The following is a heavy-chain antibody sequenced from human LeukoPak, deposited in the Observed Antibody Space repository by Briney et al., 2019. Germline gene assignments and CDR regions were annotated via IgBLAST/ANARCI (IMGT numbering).Heavy chain of an antibody. CDR3: ARVRYSYDAFDI. Sequence: SETLSLTCTVSGGSISSGSYYWSWIRQPAGKGLEWIGRIYTSGSTNYNPSLTSRVTISVDTSKNQFSLKLSSVTAADTAVYYCARVRYSYDAFDIWGQGTMVTVSS. CDR1: GGSISSGSYY. J-gene: IGHJ3*02. CDR2: IYTSGST. V-gene: IGHV4-61*02. D-gene: IGHD5-18*01.